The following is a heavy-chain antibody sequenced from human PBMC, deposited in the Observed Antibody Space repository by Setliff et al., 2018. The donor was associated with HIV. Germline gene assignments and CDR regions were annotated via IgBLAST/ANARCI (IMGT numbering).Heavy chain of an antibody. D-gene: IGHD6-13*01. CDR3: ARGLGIAASGPMFDP. J-gene: IGHJ5*02. V-gene: IGHV1-18*01. Sequence: ASVKVSCKPSGYTFTAYGLSWVRQAPGQGLEWMGWISTYSDETSYAQTLQGRVTMTTDTSTNTAYMELRSLRSDDTAIYYCARGLGIAASGPMFDPWGQGTLVTVSS. CDR1: GYTFTAYG. CDR2: ISTYSDET.